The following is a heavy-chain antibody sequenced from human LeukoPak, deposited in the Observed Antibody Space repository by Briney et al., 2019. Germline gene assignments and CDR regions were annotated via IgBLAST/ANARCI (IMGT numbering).Heavy chain of an antibody. D-gene: IGHD6-13*01. CDR2: IGTAGDT. Sequence: GGSLRLSCAASGFTFSSYDMHWVRQATGKGLEWVSAIGTAGDTYYPGSVKGRFTISRENAKNSLYLQMNSLRAGDTAVYYCARDNTLAASGSYYYGMYVWGQGTTVTVSS. CDR3: ARDNTLAASGSYYYGMYV. CDR1: GFTFSSYD. J-gene: IGHJ6*02. V-gene: IGHV3-13*01.